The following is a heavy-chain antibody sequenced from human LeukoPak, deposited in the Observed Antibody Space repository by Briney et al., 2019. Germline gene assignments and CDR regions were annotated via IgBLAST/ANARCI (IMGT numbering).Heavy chain of an antibody. J-gene: IGHJ4*02. V-gene: IGHV3-30-3*01. CDR3: ARGSRIAAAGTSFDY. CDR2: ISYDGSNK. D-gene: IGHD6-13*01. CDR1: GFTFSSYA. Sequence: WGSLRLSCAASGFTFSSYAMHWVRQAPGKGLEWVAVISYDGSNKYYADSVKGRFTISRDNSKNTLYLQMNSLRAEDTAVYYCARGSRIAAAGTSFDYWGQGTLVTVSS.